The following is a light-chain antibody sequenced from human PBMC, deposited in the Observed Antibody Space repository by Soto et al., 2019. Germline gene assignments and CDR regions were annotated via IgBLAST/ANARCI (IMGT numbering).Light chain of an antibody. Sequence: IVLTQSPATLSLSPGERATLSCRASQSVSSYLAWYQQKPGQAPRLLIYDASKRATGIPARFSGSGSGTDFTLTIRALEPDDVAVYYCQQRSDWPPLFTFVPETKVAIK. CDR1: QSVSSY. V-gene: IGKV3-11*01. J-gene: IGKJ3*01. CDR3: QQRSDWPPLFT. CDR2: DAS.